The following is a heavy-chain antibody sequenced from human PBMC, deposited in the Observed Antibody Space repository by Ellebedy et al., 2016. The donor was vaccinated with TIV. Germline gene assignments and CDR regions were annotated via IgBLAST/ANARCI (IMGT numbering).Heavy chain of an antibody. V-gene: IGHV4-39*07. D-gene: IGHD6-13*01. CDR1: GGSISSSSYY. Sequence: SETLSLXXTVSGGSISSSSYYWGWIRQPPGKGLEWIGRIYTSGSTNYNPSLKSRVTMSVDTSKNQFSLKLSSVTAADTAVYYCARTRAAAGTSDWGQGTLVTVSS. J-gene: IGHJ4*02. CDR2: IYTSGST. CDR3: ARTRAAAGTSD.